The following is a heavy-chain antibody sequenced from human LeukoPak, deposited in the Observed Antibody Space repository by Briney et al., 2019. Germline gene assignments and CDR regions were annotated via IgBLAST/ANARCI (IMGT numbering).Heavy chain of an antibody. D-gene: IGHD4-23*01. Sequence: PSETLSLTCTVSGGSISSGSYYWSWIRQPAGKGLEWIGRIYTSGSTNYNPSLKSRVTISVDTSKNQFSLKLSSVAAADTAVYYCARESGNSYYYYYMDVWGKGTTVTVSS. CDR3: ARESGNSYYYYYMDV. V-gene: IGHV4-61*02. CDR2: IYTSGST. CDR1: GGSISSGSYY. J-gene: IGHJ6*03.